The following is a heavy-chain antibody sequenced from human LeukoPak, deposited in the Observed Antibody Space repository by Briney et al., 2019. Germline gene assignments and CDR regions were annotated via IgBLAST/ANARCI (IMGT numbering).Heavy chain of an antibody. D-gene: IGHD1-26*01. V-gene: IGHV4-59*01. Sequence: SETLSLTCTVSGGSISSYYWSWLRQPPGKGLEWIGYINYSGSTSYNPSLKSRVTMSLDASKNQFSLELNSVTPADTAVYYCARGGNYWPQWWFDPWGRGTLVSVSS. CDR3: ARGGNYWPQWWFDP. J-gene: IGHJ5*02. CDR1: GGSISSYY. CDR2: INYSGST.